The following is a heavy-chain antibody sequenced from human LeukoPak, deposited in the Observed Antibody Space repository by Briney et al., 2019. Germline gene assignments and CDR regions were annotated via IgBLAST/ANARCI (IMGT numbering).Heavy chain of an antibody. J-gene: IGHJ4*02. Sequence: SETLSLTCTVSGDSINNYYWNWIRQPPGKGLEWIGYTYYSGSTNYNPSLESRLTISVDTSKTQFSLKLNSVTAADTAVYYCARSLYSYHYFDYWGRGALATVSS. CDR2: TYYSGST. D-gene: IGHD5-18*01. CDR3: ARSLYSYHYFDY. V-gene: IGHV4-59*08. CDR1: GDSINNYY.